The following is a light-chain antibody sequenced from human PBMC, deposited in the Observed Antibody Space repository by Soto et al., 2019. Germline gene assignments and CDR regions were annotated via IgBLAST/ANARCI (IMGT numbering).Light chain of an antibody. Sequence: IVLTQSRCTLSLSPGERATLSCRVSQRVTSNYLAWYQQRPGQAPRLLIFGASIRDTGLPDRFSGSGSGTDFTLTISGLEPEDFAVYYCQQYGSSPGTLGQGTKVDIK. V-gene: IGKV3-20*01. CDR2: GAS. CDR3: QQYGSSPGT. CDR1: QRVTSNY. J-gene: IGKJ1*01.